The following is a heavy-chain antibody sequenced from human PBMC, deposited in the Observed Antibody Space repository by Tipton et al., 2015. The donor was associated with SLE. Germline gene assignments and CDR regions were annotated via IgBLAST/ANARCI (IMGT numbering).Heavy chain of an antibody. D-gene: IGHD3-3*02. CDR2: VYTFGST. J-gene: IGHJ4*02. CDR1: GGSISRGVYY. Sequence: TLSLTCIVSGGSISRGVYYWSWMRQPAGKGLEWIGHVYTFGSTNYNPSLKSRVTLSIDTSKNEISLRMTSVTAADTAVYYCARGAAFFTYWGQGTLVTISS. CDR3: ARGAAFFTY. V-gene: IGHV4-61*09.